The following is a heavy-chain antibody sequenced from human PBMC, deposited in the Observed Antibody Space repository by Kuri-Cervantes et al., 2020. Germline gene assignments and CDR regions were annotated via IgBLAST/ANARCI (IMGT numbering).Heavy chain of an antibody. CDR3: AEGYGSGSLYMGV. D-gene: IGHD3-10*01. CDR2: ITDSGTTA. Sequence: LSLTCVASGFTFSKFGMRWVRQAPGKGLEWVSAITDSGTTALYADSVKGRFTVSRDNSKNTLYLQMNSLRAEDTAVYYCAEGYGSGSLYMGVWGKGTAVTVSS. CDR1: GFTFSKFG. V-gene: IGHV3-23*01. J-gene: IGHJ6*03.